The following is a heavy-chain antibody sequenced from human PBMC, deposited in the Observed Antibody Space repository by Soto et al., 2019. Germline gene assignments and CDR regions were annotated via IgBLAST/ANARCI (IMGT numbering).Heavy chain of an antibody. CDR2: IIPIFGTA. CDR1: GGAFSSYA. J-gene: IGHJ3*02. Sequence: SVKLSCEASGGAFSSYAISWVREAPVQGLEWMGGIIPIFGTANYAQKFQGRVTITADESTSTAYMELSSLSSEDTAVYYCARGANYYDSSGYWRKAFDIWGQGTMVTVPS. D-gene: IGHD3-22*01. CDR3: ARGANYYDSSGYWRKAFDI. V-gene: IGHV1-69*01.